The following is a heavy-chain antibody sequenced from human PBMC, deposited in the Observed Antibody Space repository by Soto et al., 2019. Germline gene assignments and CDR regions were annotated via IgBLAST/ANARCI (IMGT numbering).Heavy chain of an antibody. CDR2: ITYSGTT. Sequence: SETLSLTCTVSGDSISSSRYYWGWMRQPPGKGLDYIGTITYSGTTYYNPSLKGRVAISVDTSKNQLSLNLSSVAAADTAVYYCASQDDYSDYANYWGKGTLVNVSS. J-gene: IGHJ4*02. CDR1: GDSISSSRYY. D-gene: IGHD4-17*01. CDR3: ASQDDYSDYANY. V-gene: IGHV4-39*01.